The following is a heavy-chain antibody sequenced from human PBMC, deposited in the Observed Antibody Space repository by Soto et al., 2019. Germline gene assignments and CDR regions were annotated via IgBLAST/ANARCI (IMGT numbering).Heavy chain of an antibody. CDR3: ARTIGDGYNEFDD. Sequence: PSETLSLTCTVSGGSISSYYWSWIRQPPGKGLEWIGYIYYSGSTNYNPSLKSRVTISVDTSKNQFSLKLSSVTAADTAVYYFARTIGDGYNEFDDWGQGTLVTVSS. CDR1: GGSISSYY. D-gene: IGHD5-12*01. CDR2: IYYSGST. V-gene: IGHV4-59*01. J-gene: IGHJ4*02.